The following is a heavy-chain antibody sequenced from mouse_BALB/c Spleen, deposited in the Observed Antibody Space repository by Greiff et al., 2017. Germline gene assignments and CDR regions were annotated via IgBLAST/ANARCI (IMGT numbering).Heavy chain of an antibody. CDR1: GFTFSSYG. CDR3: ARGKAMDY. Sequence: EVKVVESGGGLVQPGGSLKLSCAASGFTFSSYGMSWVRQTPDKRLELVATINSNGGSTYYPDSVKGRFTISRDNAKNTLYLQMSSLKSEDTAMYYCARGKAMDYWGQGTSVTVSS. V-gene: IGHV5-6-3*01. J-gene: IGHJ4*01. CDR2: INSNGGST.